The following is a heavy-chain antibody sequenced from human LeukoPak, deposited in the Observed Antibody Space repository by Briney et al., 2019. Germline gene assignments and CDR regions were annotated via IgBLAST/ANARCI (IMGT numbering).Heavy chain of an antibody. CDR2: INPNSGGT. CDR1: GYTFTGYY. J-gene: IGHJ4*02. V-gene: IGHV1-2*02. CDR3: ARDPSVGAGYFDY. D-gene: IGHD1-26*01. Sequence: ASVKVSCKASGYTFTGYYMHWVRQAPGQGLEWMGWINPNSGGTNYAQKFQGRVTMTRDTSISTAYMELSRLRSDDTAVYYCARDPSVGAGYFDYWGQGTLVTVSS.